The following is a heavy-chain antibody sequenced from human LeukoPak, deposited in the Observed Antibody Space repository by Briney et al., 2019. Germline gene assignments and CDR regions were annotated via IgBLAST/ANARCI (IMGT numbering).Heavy chain of an antibody. CDR2: IYYSGST. V-gene: IGHV4-31*03. D-gene: IGHD3-10*01. Sequence: SETLSLTCTVSGGSISSGGYYWSWIRQHPGKGLEWVGYIYYSGSTYYNPSLKSRVTISVDTSKNQFSLKLSSVTAADTAVYYCARGITMVRGVTSPNWFDPWGQGTLVTVSS. J-gene: IGHJ5*02. CDR3: ARGITMVRGVTSPNWFDP. CDR1: GGSISSGGYY.